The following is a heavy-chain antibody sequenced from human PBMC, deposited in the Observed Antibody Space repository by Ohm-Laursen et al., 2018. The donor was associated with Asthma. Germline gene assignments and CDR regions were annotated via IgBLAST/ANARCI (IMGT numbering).Heavy chain of an antibody. D-gene: IGHD1-26*01. CDR2: VGSTGTTI. Sequence: SLRLSCSASGFSFSRYSMNWVRQAPGKGLEWISFVGSTGTTIFYADSVKGRFTLSRDNAKNSLYLQMNSLRAEDTAVYYCARASGGYYIDYWGQGTLVTVSS. J-gene: IGHJ4*02. CDR3: ARASGGYYIDY. CDR1: GFSFSRYS. V-gene: IGHV3-48*04.